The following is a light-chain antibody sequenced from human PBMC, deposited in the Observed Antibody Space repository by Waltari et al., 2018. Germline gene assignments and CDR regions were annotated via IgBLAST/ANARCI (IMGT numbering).Light chain of an antibody. CDR1: SSNIGAGHD. CDR2: GKH. V-gene: IGLV1-40*01. Sequence: QSVLTQPPSMSGAPGQRVTISCTGSSSNIGAGHDVHWYQVFPGTAPKLLIYGKHNRPSGVPDRFSGSNSYTSASLAIGGLQAEDEADYYCQSFDIRLSGGVVFGGGTKVTVL. CDR3: QSFDIRLSGGVV. J-gene: IGLJ3*02.